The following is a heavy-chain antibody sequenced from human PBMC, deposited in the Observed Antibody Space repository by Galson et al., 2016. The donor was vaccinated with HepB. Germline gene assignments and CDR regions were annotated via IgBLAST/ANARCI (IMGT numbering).Heavy chain of an antibody. Sequence: SLRLSCAASGFTFSTSTMTWVRQAPGRGLEWVSSISFSSSYIYYADSVKGRFFISRDNGNNSLFLQMNSLRAEDTAVYYCAKDGGTTWYLPEYYYYGINAWGHGTTVAVSS. V-gene: IGHV3-21*01. CDR1: GFTFSTST. D-gene: IGHD6-13*01. J-gene: IGHJ6*02. CDR3: AKDGGTTWYLPEYYYYGINA. CDR2: ISFSSSYI.